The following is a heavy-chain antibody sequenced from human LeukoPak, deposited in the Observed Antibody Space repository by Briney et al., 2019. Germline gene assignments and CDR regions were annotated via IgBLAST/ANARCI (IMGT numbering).Heavy chain of an antibody. CDR1: GFTFSTYG. CDR2: ISSSGSTI. CDR3: ARLLKPMIRGVSAVEY. J-gene: IGHJ4*02. Sequence: GGSLRLSCAVSGFTFSTYGMNWVRQAPGEGLEWVSYISSSGSTIYYADSVMGRFTISRDNAQNSLYLQMNSLRAEDTAVYYCARLLKPMIRGVSAVEYWGQGTLVTVSS. V-gene: IGHV3-48*03. D-gene: IGHD3-10*01.